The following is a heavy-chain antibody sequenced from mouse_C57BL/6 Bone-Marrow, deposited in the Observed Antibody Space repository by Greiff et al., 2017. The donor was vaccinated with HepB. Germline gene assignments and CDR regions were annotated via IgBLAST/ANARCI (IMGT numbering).Heavy chain of an antibody. Sequence: VQLQQSGPELVKPGASVKMSFKASGYTFTDYNMHWVKQSHGKSLEWIGYINPNNGGTSYNQKFKGKATLTVNKSSSTAYMELRSLTSEDSAVYYCARSRDSSGYPYAMDYWGQGTSVTVSS. V-gene: IGHV1-22*01. CDR2: INPNNGGT. D-gene: IGHD3-2*02. J-gene: IGHJ4*01. CDR3: ARSRDSSGYPYAMDY. CDR1: GYTFTDYN.